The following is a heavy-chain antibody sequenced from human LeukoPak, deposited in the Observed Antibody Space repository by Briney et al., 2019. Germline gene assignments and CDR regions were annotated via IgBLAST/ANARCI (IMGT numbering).Heavy chain of an antibody. D-gene: IGHD4-23*01. CDR2: INSGGST. V-gene: IGHV3-53*01. Sequence: GGSLRLSCAASGLTVSSNYMSWVRQAPGKGLEWVSVINSGGSTYYADSVKGRFTISRDNSKNTLYLQMNSLRAEDTAVYYCARGPGGKYDCWGQGTLVTVSS. J-gene: IGHJ4*02. CDR1: GLTVSSNY. CDR3: ARGPGGKYDC.